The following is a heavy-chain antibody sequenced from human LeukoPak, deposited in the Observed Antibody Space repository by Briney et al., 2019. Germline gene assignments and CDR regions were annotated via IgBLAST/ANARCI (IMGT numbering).Heavy chain of an antibody. CDR3: ARRWAPDIVVVPAAETSMDV. Sequence: SETLSLTCTVSGGSISSYYWSWIRQPPGKGLEWIGYIYYSGSTNYNPSLKSRVTISVDTSKNQFSLKLSSVTAADTAVYYCARRWAPDIVVVPAAETSMDVWGKGTTVTVSS. J-gene: IGHJ6*04. V-gene: IGHV4-59*12. D-gene: IGHD2-2*01. CDR2: IYYSGST. CDR1: GGSISSYY.